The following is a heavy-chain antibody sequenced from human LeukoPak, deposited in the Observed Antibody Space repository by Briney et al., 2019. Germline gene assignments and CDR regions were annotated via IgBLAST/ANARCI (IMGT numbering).Heavy chain of an antibody. D-gene: IGHD1-26*01. CDR3: ARRWELLRRFDY. J-gene: IGHJ4*02. V-gene: IGHV4-31*03. Sequence: SETLSLTCTVSGGSISSGGYYWSWIRQHPGKGLEWIGYIYYSGSTYYNPSLKSRVTISVDTSKNQFSLKLSSVTAADAAVYYCARRWELLRRFDYWGQGTLVTVSS. CDR1: GGSISSGGYY. CDR2: IYYSGST.